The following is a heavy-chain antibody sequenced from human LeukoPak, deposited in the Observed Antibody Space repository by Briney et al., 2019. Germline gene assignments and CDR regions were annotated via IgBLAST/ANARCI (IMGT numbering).Heavy chain of an antibody. CDR3: ARVMDPGGAFDI. CDR2: MSSSGIS. Sequence: SETLSLTCTVSNGSISSDTYFWSWIRQPAGKGLDWIGRMSSSGISTYSPSLKSRVTISIDTSRNQFSMNLNSVTAADTAVYYCARVMDPGGAFDIWGQGTMVTVSS. J-gene: IGHJ3*02. CDR1: NGSISSDTYF. D-gene: IGHD2-8*01. V-gene: IGHV4-61*02.